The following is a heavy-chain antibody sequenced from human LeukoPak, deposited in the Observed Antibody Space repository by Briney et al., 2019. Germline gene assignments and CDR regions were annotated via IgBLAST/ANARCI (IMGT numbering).Heavy chain of an antibody. J-gene: IGHJ4*02. CDR2: IRSKVYGGAP. CDR1: GFPFGDFT. CDR3: ARVWSDCYVTNCYISEY. Sequence: GGSLRLSCSASGFPFGDFTMSCFRQSPGQGLEWVGFIRSKVYGGAPEHAASVAARFTISRDDSTSIAYLQMNSLRAEDTAVYYCARVWSDCYVTNCYISEYWGQGTLVTVSS. D-gene: IGHD3-3*01. V-gene: IGHV3-49*03.